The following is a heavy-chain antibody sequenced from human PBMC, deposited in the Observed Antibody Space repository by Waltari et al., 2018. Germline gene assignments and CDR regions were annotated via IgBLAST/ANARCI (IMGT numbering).Heavy chain of an antibody. CDR3: ARRAMVTWYFDL. CDR1: GGSISSYY. V-gene: IGHV4-59*08. CDR2: IYYSGST. D-gene: IGHD5-18*01. J-gene: IGHJ2*01. Sequence: QVQLQESGPGLVKPSETLSLTCTVSGGSISSYYWSWIRQPPGKGLEWIGYIYYSGSTNYNPSLKSRVTISVDTSKNQFSLKLSSVTAADTAVYYCARRAMVTWYFDLWGRGTLVTVSS.